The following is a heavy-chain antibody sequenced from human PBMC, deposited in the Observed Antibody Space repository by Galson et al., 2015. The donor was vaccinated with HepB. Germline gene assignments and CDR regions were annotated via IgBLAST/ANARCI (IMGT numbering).Heavy chain of an antibody. CDR3: ARISRGWTFDY. V-gene: IGHV3-13*01. Sequence: SLRLSCAASGSTFSNYDMHWVRQATGKGLEWVSGIGIAGDTYYPGSVKGRFTISRENAKNSLYLQMNSLRAGDTAVYYCARISRGWTFDYWGQGTLVTVSS. CDR1: GSTFSNYD. J-gene: IGHJ4*02. D-gene: IGHD6-19*01. CDR2: IGIAGDT.